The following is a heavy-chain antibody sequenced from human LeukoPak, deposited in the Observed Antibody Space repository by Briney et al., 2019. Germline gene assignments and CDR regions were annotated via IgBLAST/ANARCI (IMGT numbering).Heavy chain of an antibody. D-gene: IGHD3-3*01. CDR1: GGSISSYY. J-gene: IGHJ4*02. CDR2: IYTSGST. CDR3: ARQNDLWSGYDY. V-gene: IGHV4-4*09. Sequence: SETLSLTCTVSGGSISSYYWSWIRQPPGKGLEWIGYIYTSGSTNYNPSLKSRVTISVDTSKNQFSLKLSSVTAADTAVYYCARQNDLWSGYDYWGQGTLVTVSS.